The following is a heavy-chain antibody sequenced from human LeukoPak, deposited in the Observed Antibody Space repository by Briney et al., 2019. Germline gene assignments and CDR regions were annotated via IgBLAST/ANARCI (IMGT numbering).Heavy chain of an antibody. V-gene: IGHV3-21*01. Sequence: SGGSLRLSCAASGFTFSSYSMNWVRQAPGKGLEWVSSISSSSSYIYYADSVKGRFTISRDNAKSSLYLQMNSLRAEDTAVYYCASGDTTGTFDYWGQGTLVTVSS. CDR3: ASGDTTGTFDY. CDR2: ISSSSSYI. J-gene: IGHJ4*02. D-gene: IGHD1-1*01. CDR1: GFTFSSYS.